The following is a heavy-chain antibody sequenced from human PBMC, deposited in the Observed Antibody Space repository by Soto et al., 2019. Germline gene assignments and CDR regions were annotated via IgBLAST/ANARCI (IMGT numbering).Heavy chain of an antibody. CDR2: INAGNGNT. CDR3: ARDLGFGLSDY. Sequence: GASVKVSCKASGYTFTRYAVHWVRQAPGQRLEWMGWINAGNGNTKYSQKFQGRVTITRDTSASTAYMELSGLRSEDTAVYSCARDLGFGLSDYWGQGTLVTVSS. CDR1: GYTFTRYA. V-gene: IGHV1-3*01. J-gene: IGHJ4*02. D-gene: IGHD3-10*01.